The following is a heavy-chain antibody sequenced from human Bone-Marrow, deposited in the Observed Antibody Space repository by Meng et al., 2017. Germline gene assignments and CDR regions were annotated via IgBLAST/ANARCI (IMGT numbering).Heavy chain of an antibody. CDR3: AREGLPEGYYGMDV. V-gene: IGHV1-69*05. J-gene: IGHJ6*02. CDR2: IIPIFGTA. D-gene: IGHD2-15*01. CDR1: GGTFSSYA. Sequence: SVKVSCKASGGTFSSYAISWVRQAPGQGLEWTGGIIPIFGTANYAQKFQGRVTITTDESTSTAYMELSSLRSEDTAVYYCAREGLPEGYYGMDVWGQGTTVTVSS.